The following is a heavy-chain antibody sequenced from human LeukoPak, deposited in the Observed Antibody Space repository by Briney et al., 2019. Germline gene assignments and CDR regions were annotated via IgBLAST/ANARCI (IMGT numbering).Heavy chain of an antibody. V-gene: IGHV3-48*04. CDR1: GFTFSSYS. J-gene: IGHJ4*02. CDR2: ISSSSSTI. Sequence: PGGSLRLSCAASGFTFSSYSMNWVRQAPGKGLEWVSYISSSSSTIYYADSVKGLFTISRDNAKNSLYLQMNSLRAEDTAVYYCARAPEVGTPYYFDYWGQGTLVTVSS. CDR3: ARAPEVGTPYYFDY. D-gene: IGHD1-7*01.